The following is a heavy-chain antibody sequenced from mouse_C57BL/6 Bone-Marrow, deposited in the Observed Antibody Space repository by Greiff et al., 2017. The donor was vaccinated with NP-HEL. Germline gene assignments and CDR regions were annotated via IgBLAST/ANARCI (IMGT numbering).Heavy chain of an antibody. D-gene: IGHD2-5*01. CDR2: ITHSGET. CDR3: AGPHSNR. Sequence: VQLVESGPGLVKPSQSLFLTCSITGFPITSGYYWIWIRQSPGKPLEWMGYITHSGETFYNPSLQSPISITRETSKNQFFLQLNSVTTEDTAMYYCAGPHSNRWGQGTSVTVSS. V-gene: IGHV12-3*01. CDR1: GFPITSGYY. J-gene: IGHJ4*01.